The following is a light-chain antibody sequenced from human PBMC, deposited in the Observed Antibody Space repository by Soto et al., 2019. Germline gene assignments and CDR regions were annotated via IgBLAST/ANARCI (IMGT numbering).Light chain of an antibody. CDR1: TSNIAGNT. CDR3: ATWDDSLNAAV. Sequence: QSALTQPPSLSGTPGQRVTISCSGSTSNIAGNTVHWYQHLPEPAPKLLIYIDDQRPSGVPDRFSCSKSGTSASLAISGLQSEDEADYYCATWDDSLNAAVFGGGTQLTVL. J-gene: IGLJ7*01. V-gene: IGLV1-44*01. CDR2: IDD.